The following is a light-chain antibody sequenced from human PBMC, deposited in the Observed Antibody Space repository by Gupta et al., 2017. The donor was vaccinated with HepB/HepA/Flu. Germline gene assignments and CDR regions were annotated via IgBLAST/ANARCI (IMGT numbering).Light chain of an antibody. V-gene: IGKV1-39*01. CDR2: AAS. Sequence: DIQMTQSPSSLSASVADRVTITCRASQSISSYLNWYQQKPGKAPKLLIYAASSLQSGVPSRFSGSGSGTDFTLTISRLPPEDFATYYCQQRDSTPLTFGGGTKVEIK. CDR1: QSISSY. J-gene: IGKJ4*01. CDR3: QQRDSTPLT.